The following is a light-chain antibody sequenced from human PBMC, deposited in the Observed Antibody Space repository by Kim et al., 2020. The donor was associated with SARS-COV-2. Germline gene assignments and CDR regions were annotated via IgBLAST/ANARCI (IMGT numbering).Light chain of an antibody. CDR3: QQYGSAFT. CDR2: GAS. J-gene: IGKJ3*01. CDR1: QSVSSSY. V-gene: IGKV3-20*01. Sequence: EIVLTQFPVTLSLSPGERATLSCRASQSVSSSYLAWYQQKPGQAPGLLIYGASNRATGIPDRFSGSGSGTDFTLTISRLEPEDFAAYYCQQYGSAFTFGPGTKVDIK.